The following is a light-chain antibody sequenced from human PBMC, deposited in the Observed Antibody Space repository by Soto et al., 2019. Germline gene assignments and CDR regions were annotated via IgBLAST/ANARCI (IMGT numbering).Light chain of an antibody. CDR2: NAS. J-gene: IGKJ1*01. Sequence: DIQMTQSPSTLSASVGDRVTITCRASQSISSWLAWYQKKQGKAPKLLIYNASSLESGVPSRFSGSGSGTEFTITISSLQPEDFAMYYCQQYNDSPWTFGQGTQVDIK. V-gene: IGKV1-5*03. CDR1: QSISSW. CDR3: QQYNDSPWT.